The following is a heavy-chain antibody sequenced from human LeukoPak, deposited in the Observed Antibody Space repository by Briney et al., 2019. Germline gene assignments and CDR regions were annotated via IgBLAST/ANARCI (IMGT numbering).Heavy chain of an antibody. CDR1: GGSISSGSYY. Sequence: PSETLSLTCTVSGGSISSGSYYWSWIRQPAGKGLEWIGRIYASGSTNYNPSLKSRVTISVDTSKNQFSLKLSSVTAADTAVYYCARNLVGATAFDIWGQGTMVTVSS. CDR3: ARNLVGATAFDI. D-gene: IGHD1-26*01. V-gene: IGHV4-61*02. J-gene: IGHJ3*02. CDR2: IYASGST.